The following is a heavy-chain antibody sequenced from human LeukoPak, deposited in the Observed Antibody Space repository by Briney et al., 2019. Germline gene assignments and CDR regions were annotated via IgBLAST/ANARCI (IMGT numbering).Heavy chain of an antibody. CDR1: GFTFSSYA. J-gene: IGHJ4*02. Sequence: GGSLRLSCAASGFTFSSYAMSWVRQAPGKGLEWVSAISGSGGSTYYADSVKGRFTISRDNSKNTLYLQMNSLRAEDTAVYYCARGVGCSSTSCPLPEYYFDYWGQGTLVTVSS. CDR3: ARGVGCSSTSCPLPEYYFDY. D-gene: IGHD2-2*01. V-gene: IGHV3-23*01. CDR2: ISGSGGST.